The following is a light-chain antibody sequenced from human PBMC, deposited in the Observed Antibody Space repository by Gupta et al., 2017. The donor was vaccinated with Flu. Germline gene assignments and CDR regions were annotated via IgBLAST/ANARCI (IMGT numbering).Light chain of an antibody. CDR1: QSVLYSSNNKIY. CDR3: QQDDSTPFT. CDR2: WAS. V-gene: IGKV4-1*01. J-gene: IGKJ3*01. Sequence: DIVMTQSPDSLAVSLGERATINCKSSQSVLYSSNNKIYLAWYQQKPGQPPKLLIYWASTRESGVPDRFSGSGSGTDFTLTISSLQAEDVAVYYCQQDDSTPFTFGHGTKVDIK.